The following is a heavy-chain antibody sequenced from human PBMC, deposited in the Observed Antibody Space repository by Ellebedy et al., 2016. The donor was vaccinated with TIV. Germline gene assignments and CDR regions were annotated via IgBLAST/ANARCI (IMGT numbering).Heavy chain of an antibody. CDR3: ARDGEDFWSDY. D-gene: IGHD3-3*01. V-gene: IGHV3-7*03. CDR1: GFTFSSYW. J-gene: IGHJ4*02. Sequence: GGSLRLXXVGSGFTFSSYWMTWVRQAPGKGLEWVANIKQDGSEKYYVDSVKGRFTISRDNAKKSLYLQMNSLRAEDTAVYYCARDGEDFWSDYWGQGTLVSVSS. CDR2: IKQDGSEK.